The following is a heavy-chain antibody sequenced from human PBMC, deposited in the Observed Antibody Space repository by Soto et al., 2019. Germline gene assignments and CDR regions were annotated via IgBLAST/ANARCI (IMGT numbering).Heavy chain of an antibody. CDR2: IFYTGTT. D-gene: IGHD1-26*01. CDR1: GGSMSSYY. J-gene: IGHJ4*02. Sequence: QVQLEESGPGLVKPSETLSLSCIVSGGSMSSYYWNWIRQSPGRGLEWIGYIFYTGTTNYSPSLKSRATMSPDTSKNQSSLNMSSVTAADTAVYYCARGGPYYFDPWGQGTLVIVSS. CDR3: ARGGPYYFDP. V-gene: IGHV4-59*01.